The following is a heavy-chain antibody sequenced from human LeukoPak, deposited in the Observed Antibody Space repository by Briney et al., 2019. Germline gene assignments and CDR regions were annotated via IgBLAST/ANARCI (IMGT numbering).Heavy chain of an antibody. V-gene: IGHV4-61*02. CDR3: ARSYYYDSSGYYYGSEY. Sequence: SETLSLTCTVSGGSISSGSYYWSWIRQPAGKGLEWIRRIYTSGSTNYNPSLKSRVTISVDTSKNQFSLKLSSVTAADTAVYYCARSYYYDSSGYYYGSEYWGQGTLVTVSS. J-gene: IGHJ4*02. D-gene: IGHD3-22*01. CDR1: GGSISSGSYY. CDR2: IYTSGST.